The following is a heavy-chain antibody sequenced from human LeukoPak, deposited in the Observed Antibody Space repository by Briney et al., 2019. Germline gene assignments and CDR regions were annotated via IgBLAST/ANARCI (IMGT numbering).Heavy chain of an antibody. J-gene: IGHJ6*03. V-gene: IGHV3-43D*03. D-gene: IGHD6-6*01. CDR3: AKDRAARGRGNYFYMDL. CDR1: AFSSVVYA. CDR2: ITWDVGSI. Sequence: GRSLTLSCAASAFSSVVYATQWGRAASGGGLGWVSHITWDVGSIIYADSVEGRFTISRDSRENSLSVQITSLRPEDTALYNCAKDRAARGRGNYFYMDLWGKGTTVTVSS.